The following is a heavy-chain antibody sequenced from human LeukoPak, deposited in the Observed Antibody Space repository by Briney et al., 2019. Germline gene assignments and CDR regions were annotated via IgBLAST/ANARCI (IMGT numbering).Heavy chain of an antibody. D-gene: IGHD3-22*01. CDR1: GYTFSSFS. CDR3: VRLRRNSDTSGYYYYYDF. J-gene: IGHJ4*02. CDR2: ISVRSNYI. Sequence: GGSLRLSCVASGYTFSSFSINCVPQAPGKGLEWVSSISVRSNYIYYADSVRGRFSISRDDARDSLFLQMNILRAEDTAVYYCVRLRRNSDTSGYYYYYDFWGQGTLVTVSS. V-gene: IGHV3-21*01.